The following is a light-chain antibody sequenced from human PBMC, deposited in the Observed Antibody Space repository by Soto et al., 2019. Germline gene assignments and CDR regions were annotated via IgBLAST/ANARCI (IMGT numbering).Light chain of an antibody. CDR1: SSDIGDYNY. CDR2: EVS. Sequence: QSALTQPASVSGSPGQSITISCTGTSSDIGDYNYVSWYQQHPGKAPKLMIYEVSNRPSGVSNRFSGSKSGNTASLTISGLQAEDEADYYCSSYTSSSDVVFGGGTKVTVL. CDR3: SSYTSSSDVV. V-gene: IGLV2-14*01. J-gene: IGLJ2*01.